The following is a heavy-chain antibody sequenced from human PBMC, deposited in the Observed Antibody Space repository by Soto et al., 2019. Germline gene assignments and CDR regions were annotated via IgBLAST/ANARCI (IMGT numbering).Heavy chain of an antibody. J-gene: IGHJ5*02. D-gene: IGHD4-17*01. CDR3: AKDAISGDGIWLMDS. CDR2: LLRSGSSA. CDR1: GFTLRNYA. V-gene: IGHV3-23*01. Sequence: GGSLRLSCAASGFTLRNYAMTWARQAPGKGLEWVSSLLRSGSSAYYADSVRGRFSISSDTSANSLYLQMDNLRAEDTAIYYCAKDAISGDGIWLMDSWGQGTVVTVSS.